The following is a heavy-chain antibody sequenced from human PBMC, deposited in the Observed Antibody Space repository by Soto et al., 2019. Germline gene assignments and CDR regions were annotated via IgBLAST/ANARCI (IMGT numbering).Heavy chain of an antibody. CDR3: ARSSNYDILTGYHLDY. CDR1: GYTFTSYA. Sequence: QVQLVQSGAEVKKPGASVKVSCKASGYTFTSYAMHWVRQAPGQSLEWMGWINAGNGNTKYSQKFQGRVTITRDTSASTAYMELSSLRSEDTAVYYCARSSNYDILTGYHLDYWGQGTLVTVSS. J-gene: IGHJ4*02. CDR2: INAGNGNT. V-gene: IGHV1-3*01. D-gene: IGHD3-9*01.